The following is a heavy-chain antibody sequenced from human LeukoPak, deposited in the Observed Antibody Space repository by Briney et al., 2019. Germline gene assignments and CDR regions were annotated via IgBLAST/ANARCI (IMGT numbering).Heavy chain of an antibody. J-gene: IGHJ4*02. Sequence: ASVKVSCKASGYTFTGYYMHWVRQAPGQGLEWVGWINPNSGGTKFAQKFQGRVTMTRDTSITTAYMELSSLRSEDTAVYYCARDSPPYAYSGYDWSSPLDYYFDYWGQGTLVTVSS. CDR3: ARDSPPYAYSGYDWSSPLDYYFDY. CDR1: GYTFTGYY. V-gene: IGHV1-2*02. D-gene: IGHD5-12*01. CDR2: INPNSGGT.